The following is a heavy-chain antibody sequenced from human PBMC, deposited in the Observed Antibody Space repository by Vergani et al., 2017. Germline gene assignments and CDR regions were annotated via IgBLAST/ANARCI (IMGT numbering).Heavy chain of an antibody. CDR3: AKDPYYYDSSGYSNYYYYYMDV. D-gene: IGHD3-22*01. V-gene: IGHV3-30*18. CDR2: ISYDGSNK. J-gene: IGHJ6*03. Sequence: QVQLVESGGGVVQPGRSLRLSCAASGFTFSSYGLHWVRPAPGKGLEWVAVISYDGSNKYYADSVKGRFTISRDNSKNTLYLQMNSLRAEDTAVYYCAKDPYYYDSSGYSNYYYYYMDVWGKGTTVTVSS. CDR1: GFTFSSYG.